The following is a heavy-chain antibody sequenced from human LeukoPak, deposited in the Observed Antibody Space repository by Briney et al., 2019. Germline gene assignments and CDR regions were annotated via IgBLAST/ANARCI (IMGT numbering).Heavy chain of an antibody. CDR3: ARQQGLQNLNFDY. V-gene: IGHV1-18*01. CDR1: GYTFTSYG. J-gene: IGHJ4*02. Sequence: ASVKVSCKASGYTFTSYGISWVRQAPGQGLEWMGWISAYNGNTNYAQKFRGRVTMTRDTSTSTVYMELSSLSPEDTAVYYCARQQGLQNLNFDYWGQGTLVTVSS. CDR2: ISAYNGNT. D-gene: IGHD4-11*01.